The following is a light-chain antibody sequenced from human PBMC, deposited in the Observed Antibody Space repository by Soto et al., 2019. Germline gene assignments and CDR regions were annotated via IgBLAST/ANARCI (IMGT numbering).Light chain of an antibody. V-gene: IGKV1-39*01. Sequence: DIQMTQSPSTLSASVEDKVTITFRASQSLNRWLAWYQQKPGKAPKLLIYDASSLQSGVPSRFSGSGSGTDFTITISSLQPEDFATYYCQQSYSTWTFGQGTKVDIK. CDR1: QSLNRW. CDR2: DAS. CDR3: QQSYSTWT. J-gene: IGKJ1*01.